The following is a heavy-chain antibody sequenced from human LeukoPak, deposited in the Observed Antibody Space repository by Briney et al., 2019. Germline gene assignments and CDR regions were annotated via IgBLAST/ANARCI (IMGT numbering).Heavy chain of an antibody. CDR1: GGTFSSYA. CDR2: IIPILGIA. Sequence: SVKVSCKASGGTFSSYAISWVRQAPGQGLEWMGRIIPILGIANYAQKFQGRVTITADKSTSTAYMELSSLRSEDTAVYYCASVDTAMVTGYFDYWGQGTLVTVSS. D-gene: IGHD5-18*01. CDR3: ASVDTAMVTGYFDY. J-gene: IGHJ4*02. V-gene: IGHV1-69*04.